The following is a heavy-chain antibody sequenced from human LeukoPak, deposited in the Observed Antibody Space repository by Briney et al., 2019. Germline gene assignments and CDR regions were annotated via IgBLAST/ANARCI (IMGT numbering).Heavy chain of an antibody. J-gene: IGHJ6*02. CDR2: FDPEDGET. Sequence: ASVKVSCKVSGYTLTELSMHWVRQAPGKGLEWMGGFDPEDGETIYARKFQGRVTMTEDTSTATAYMELNSLRSDDTAVYYCATDPGELVPAAKGPRGDYCYGMDVWGQGTTVTVSS. CDR3: ATDPGELVPAAKGPRGDYCYGMDV. D-gene: IGHD2-2*01. V-gene: IGHV1-24*01. CDR1: GYTLTELS.